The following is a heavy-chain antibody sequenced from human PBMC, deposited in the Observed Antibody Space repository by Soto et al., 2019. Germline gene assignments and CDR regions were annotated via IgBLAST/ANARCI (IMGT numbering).Heavy chain of an antibody. D-gene: IGHD3-10*01. CDR2: IYYSGST. Sequence: SETLSLTCTVSGGSVSSGSYYWSWIRQPPGKGLEWIGYIYYSGSTNYNPSLKSRVTISVDTSKNQFSLKLSSVTAADTAVYYCARAGFGELLGHWYDPWGQATLVTVSS. CDR3: ARAGFGELLGHWYDP. J-gene: IGHJ5*02. CDR1: GGSVSSGSYY. V-gene: IGHV4-61*01.